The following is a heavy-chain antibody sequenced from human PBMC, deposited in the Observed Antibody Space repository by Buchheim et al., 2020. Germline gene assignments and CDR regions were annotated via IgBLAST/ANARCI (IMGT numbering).Heavy chain of an antibody. D-gene: IGHD4-17*01. J-gene: IGHJ4*02. CDR1: GFTFSSYD. Sequence: VQLVESGGGVVQPGRSLRLSCAASGFTFSSYDMHWVRQAPGKGLEWVGVIWYDGSNKYSPDSAKGRFTISRDNSKNTLYLRMNSEEAEEKAVYYCARNTGTRGYVGYWGQGAL. CDR3: ARNTGTRGYVGY. V-gene: IGHV3-33*01. CDR2: IWYDGSNK.